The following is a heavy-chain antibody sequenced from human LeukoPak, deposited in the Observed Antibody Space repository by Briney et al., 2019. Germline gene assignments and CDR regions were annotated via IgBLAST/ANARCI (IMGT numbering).Heavy chain of an antibody. J-gene: IGHJ4*02. D-gene: IGHD2-15*01. CDR3: SRDLRGRDDY. V-gene: IGHV3-53*01. CDR2: IYSGGST. CDR1: GFTVSSNY. Sequence: GGSLRLSCAASGFTVSSNYMSWVRQAPGKGLEWVSVIYSGGSTYYADSVKGRFTISRDNAKNTLYLQMDALRAEDTALYYCSRDLRGRDDYWGQGTLVTVSS.